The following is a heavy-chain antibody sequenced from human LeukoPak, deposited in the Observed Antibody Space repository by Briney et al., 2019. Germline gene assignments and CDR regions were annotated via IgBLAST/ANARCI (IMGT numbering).Heavy chain of an antibody. CDR1: GFTFSDYG. J-gene: IGHJ4*02. Sequence: GGSLRLSCAASGFTFSDYGMNWVRQAPGKGLEWLSFVSGKSIAIYYADSVKGRFTISRDNAKNSLYLQMNSLRAEDTAVYYCARDGAYGDGYWGQGTLVTVSS. CDR3: ARDGAYGDGY. D-gene: IGHD4-17*01. CDR2: VSGKSIAI. V-gene: IGHV3-48*04.